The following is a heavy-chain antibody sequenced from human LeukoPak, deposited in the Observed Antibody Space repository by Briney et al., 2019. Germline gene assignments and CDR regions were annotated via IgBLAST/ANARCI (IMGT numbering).Heavy chain of an antibody. CDR2: INHSGST. Sequence: PSETLSLTCAVYGGSFSGYYWSWIRQPPGKGLEWIGEINHSGSTNYNPSLKSRVTISVDTSKNQFSLKLSSVTAADTAVYYCARHDSDAFDIWGQGTMVTVSS. CDR1: GGSFSGYY. CDR3: ARHDSDAFDI. D-gene: IGHD3-16*01. J-gene: IGHJ3*02. V-gene: IGHV4-34*01.